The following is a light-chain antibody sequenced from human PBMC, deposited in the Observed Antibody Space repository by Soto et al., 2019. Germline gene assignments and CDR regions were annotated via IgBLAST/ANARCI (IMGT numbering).Light chain of an antibody. CDR1: QGISSW. CDR3: QQVNSFPLT. CDR2: AAS. Sequence: DIQMTQSPSSVSASVGDRVTITCRASQGISSWLAWYQHKPGKVPRLLIYAASSLQGGVPSRFIGSGSGTDFTLTISSLQPEXXXTYYCQQVNSFPLTFGGGTEVEIK. V-gene: IGKV1D-12*01. J-gene: IGKJ4*01.